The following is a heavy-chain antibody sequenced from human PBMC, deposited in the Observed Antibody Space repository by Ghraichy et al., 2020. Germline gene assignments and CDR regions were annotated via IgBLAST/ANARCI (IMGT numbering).Heavy chain of an antibody. J-gene: IGHJ4*02. V-gene: IGHV4-39*01. Sequence: SETLSLTCTVSSGSISSSPYYWGWIRQPPGKGLEWIGTIFYGGNTYYNPSLKSRVTLSVDTSKNQFSLKLISVTAADTAVYYCVSVTRLAVGLYYFDYWGKGTLVTVSS. D-gene: IGHD6-19*01. CDR2: IFYGGNT. CDR1: SGSISSSPYY. CDR3: VSVTRLAVGLYYFDY.